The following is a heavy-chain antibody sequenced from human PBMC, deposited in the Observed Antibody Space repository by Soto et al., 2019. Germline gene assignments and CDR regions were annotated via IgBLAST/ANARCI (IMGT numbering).Heavy chain of an antibody. CDR3: ARASFYHRQWLLGY. CDR2: ISAYNGNT. Sequence: ASGKVAFKASSYTFTSYGISWWQQAHGQGLEWMGWISAYNGNTNYAQKLQGRVTMTTDTSTSTAYMELRSLRSDDTAVYYCARASFYHRQWLLGYWGQGTLVSVSS. CDR1: SYTFTSYG. J-gene: IGHJ4*02. D-gene: IGHD6-19*01. V-gene: IGHV1-18*04.